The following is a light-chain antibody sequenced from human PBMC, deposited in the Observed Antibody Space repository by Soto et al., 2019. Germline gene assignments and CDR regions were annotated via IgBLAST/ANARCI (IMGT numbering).Light chain of an antibody. CDR2: AAS. CDR1: QSISSY. Sequence: DIQMTQSPSSLSASVGDRVTITCRASQSISSYLNWYQQKPGKAPKLLIYAASSLQSGVPSRFSGCGSGTDFTLTISSLPPEDVATYYCQQSYSTPRTFGQGTKVEIK. CDR3: QQSYSTPRT. J-gene: IGKJ1*01. V-gene: IGKV1-39*01.